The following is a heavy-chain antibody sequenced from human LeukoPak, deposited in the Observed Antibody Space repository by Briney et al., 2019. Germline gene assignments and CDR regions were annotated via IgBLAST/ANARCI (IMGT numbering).Heavy chain of an antibody. D-gene: IGHD2-2*01. CDR3: ARGPRYCSSTSCYVSRYYYYGMDV. J-gene: IGHJ6*02. Sequence: SETPSLTCAVYGGSFSGYYWSWIRQPPGKGLEWIGEINHSGSTNYNPSLKSRVTISVDTSKNQFSLKLSSVTAADTAVYYCARGPRYCSSTSCYVSRYYYYGMDVWGQGTTVTVSS. CDR1: GGSFSGYY. CDR2: INHSGST. V-gene: IGHV4-34*01.